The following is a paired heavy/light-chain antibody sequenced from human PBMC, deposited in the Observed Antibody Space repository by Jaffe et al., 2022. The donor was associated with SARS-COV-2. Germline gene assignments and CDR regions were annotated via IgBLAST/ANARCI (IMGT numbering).Light chain of an antibody. CDR1: NIGTKG. CDR3: QVWDSNSDHPVV. V-gene: IGLV3-21*04. CDR2: YDN. Sequence: SYVLTQPPSVSVAPGETARITCGGDNIGTKGVHWYQQKPGQAPVVVIYYDNDRPSGIPERFSGSNSGNMATLTISRVEAGDEADYSCQVWDSNSDHPVVFGGGTKLTVL. J-gene: IGLJ3*02.
Heavy chain of an antibody. CDR3: ARRVAIGRGYYYYFDY. V-gene: IGHV4-38-2*02. CDR2: ISHSGST. CDR1: GYSISSDYY. Sequence: QVQLQESGPGLVKPSETLSLTCTVSGYSISSDYYWGWVRQPPGKGLEWIGSISHSGSTYYNPSLKGRLTISVDTSKNQFSLKLRSVTAADTAVYYCARRVAIGRGYYYYFDYWGQGALVTVSS. J-gene: IGHJ4*02. D-gene: IGHD3-22*01.